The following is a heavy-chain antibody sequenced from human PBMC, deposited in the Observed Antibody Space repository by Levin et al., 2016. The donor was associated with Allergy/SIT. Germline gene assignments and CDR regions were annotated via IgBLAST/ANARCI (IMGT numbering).Heavy chain of an antibody. CDR2: IYYDGST. V-gene: IGHV4-59*13. CDR3: ARGLTAYYFDY. J-gene: IGHJ4*02. D-gene: IGHD2-21*01. Sequence: PGKALEWIGYIYYDGSTKTNPSLKSRVTISADTSKNQFSLKLSSVTAADTAVYFCARGLTAYYFDYWGQGSLVTVSS.